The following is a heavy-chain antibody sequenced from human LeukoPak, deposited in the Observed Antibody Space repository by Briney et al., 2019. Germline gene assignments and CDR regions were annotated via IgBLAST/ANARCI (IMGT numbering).Heavy chain of an antibody. D-gene: IGHD3-16*01. V-gene: IGHV3-23*01. CDR3: AKVKRGESSFDY. J-gene: IGHJ4*02. Sequence: PGGSLRPSFAASGFTFSSFAMSWFGQAPGKGLEWASAISGSGGSTYYADSVKGRFTISRDNSKNTLYLQMNSLRAEDTAVYYCAKVKRGESSFDYWGQGTLVTVSS. CDR2: ISGSGGST. CDR1: GFTFSSFA.